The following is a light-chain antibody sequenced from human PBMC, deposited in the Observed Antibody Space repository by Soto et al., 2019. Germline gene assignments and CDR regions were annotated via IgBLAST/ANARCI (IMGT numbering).Light chain of an antibody. V-gene: IGKV1-5*03. Sequence: DIKMTQSPSTLSASVGDRVTITCRASQSISDSLAWYQQKPGKAPKLLIYEASSLKSGVPSMFSGSRSGTEYTLTISSLQPDDFATYYCQQYNGYWTFGQGTKVEIK. J-gene: IGKJ1*01. CDR2: EAS. CDR3: QQYNGYWT. CDR1: QSISDS.